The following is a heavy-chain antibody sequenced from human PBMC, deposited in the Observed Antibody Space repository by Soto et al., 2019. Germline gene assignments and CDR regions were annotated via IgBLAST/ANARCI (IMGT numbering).Heavy chain of an antibody. CDR3: ATQEVQYSSSGYYYYYMDV. V-gene: IGHV4-59*08. D-gene: IGHD6-6*01. J-gene: IGHJ6*03. CDR1: GGSISSYY. Sequence: SETLSLTCTVSGGSISSYYWSWIRQPPGKVLEWIGYIYYSGSTNYNPSLKSRVTISVDTSKNQFSLKLSSVTAADTAVYYCATQEVQYSSSGYYYYYMDVWGKGTTVTVSS. CDR2: IYYSGST.